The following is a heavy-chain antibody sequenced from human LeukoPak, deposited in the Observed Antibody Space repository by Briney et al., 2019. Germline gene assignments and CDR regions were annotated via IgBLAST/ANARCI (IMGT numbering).Heavy chain of an antibody. V-gene: IGHV4-59*01. J-gene: IGHJ6*03. CDR3: AKRFVGSYYLDV. CDR2: IFYSGST. CDR1: GGSISSYY. Sequence: SETLSLTCTVSGGSISSYYWNWIRQPPGKGLEYIGYIFYSGSTNYNPSLKSRVTLSVDTSKNQFSLKLSSVTAADTAVYYCAKRFVGSYYLDVWGKGTTVTVSS. D-gene: IGHD3-10*01.